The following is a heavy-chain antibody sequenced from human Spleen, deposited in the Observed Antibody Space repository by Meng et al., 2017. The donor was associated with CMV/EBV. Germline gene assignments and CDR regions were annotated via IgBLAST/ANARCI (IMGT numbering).Heavy chain of an antibody. CDR1: EFTFSNAW. D-gene: IGHD2-2*01. J-gene: IGHJ4*02. CDR2: IKSKTDGDTT. Sequence: CAASEFTFSNAWMSWVRQAPGKGLEWVGRIKSKTDGDTTDYAAPVKDRFTISRDDSKNTLFLQMSSLKTEDTAVYYCTTGGSNINDYWGQGTLVTVSS. V-gene: IGHV3-15*01. CDR3: TTGGSNINDY.